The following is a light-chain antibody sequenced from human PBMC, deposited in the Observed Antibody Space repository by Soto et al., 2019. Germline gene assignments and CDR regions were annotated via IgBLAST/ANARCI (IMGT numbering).Light chain of an antibody. Sequence: DIVMTQSPDSLAVSLGERATINCKSRQSVLYSSNNKNYLAWYQQKPGQPPKLLIYWASTWESGAPDRFSGSGSGTDFTITISSLQAEDVAVYYCQQYYSTPQTFGQGTKVDIK. CDR3: QQYYSTPQT. CDR2: WAS. V-gene: IGKV4-1*01. J-gene: IGKJ1*01. CDR1: QSVLYSSNNKNY.